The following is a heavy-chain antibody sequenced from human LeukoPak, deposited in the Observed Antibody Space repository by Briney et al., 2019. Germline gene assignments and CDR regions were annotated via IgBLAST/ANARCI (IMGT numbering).Heavy chain of an antibody. Sequence: SETLSLTCTVSVGSVSSTTYYWGWIRQPPGGGLEWLANVYYTGSTYCNPSLKSRVTMSVDTSKNQFSLTMTSVTAADTAVYYCARLRKGRYFDYIFDYWGQGTLATVSS. V-gene: IGHV4-39*01. D-gene: IGHD3-9*01. CDR1: VGSVSSTTYY. J-gene: IGHJ4*02. CDR3: ARLRKGRYFDYIFDY. CDR2: VYYTGST.